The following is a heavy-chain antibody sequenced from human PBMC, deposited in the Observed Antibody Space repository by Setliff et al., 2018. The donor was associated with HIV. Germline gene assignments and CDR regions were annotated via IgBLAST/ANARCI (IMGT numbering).Heavy chain of an antibody. V-gene: IGHV1-18*01. CDR1: GYTFISYG. D-gene: IGHD4-17*01. J-gene: IGHJ6*03. CDR3: ARVIDYGVLYWYYYMDV. CDR2: ISAYNGNT. Sequence: ASVKVSCKASGYTFISYGITWVRQAPGQGLEWMGWISAYNGNTNYAQKLQGRVTMTTDTSTSTAYMELGSLRSDDTAVYYCARVIDYGVLYWYYYMDVWGKGTTVTVSS.